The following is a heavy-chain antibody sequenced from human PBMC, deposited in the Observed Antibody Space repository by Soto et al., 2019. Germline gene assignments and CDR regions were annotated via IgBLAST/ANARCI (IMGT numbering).Heavy chain of an antibody. D-gene: IGHD3-3*01. Sequence: GEYLKISCKGSGYNFAGYWIAWVRQMPGKGLELMGIIYPSDSDTRYRPSFQGQVTISADKSISSAYLQWSSLRASDTAMYYCARGGVSTPTFDYWGQGTPVTVYS. V-gene: IGHV5-51*01. CDR2: IYPSDSDT. CDR3: ARGGVSTPTFDY. J-gene: IGHJ4*02. CDR1: GYNFAGYW.